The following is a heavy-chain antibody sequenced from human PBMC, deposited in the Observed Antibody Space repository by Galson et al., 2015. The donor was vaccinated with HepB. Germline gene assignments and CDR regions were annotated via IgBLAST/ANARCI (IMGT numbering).Heavy chain of an antibody. D-gene: IGHD4-23*01. CDR2: ISYDGSNK. CDR1: GFTFISYA. J-gene: IGHJ4*02. Sequence: SLRLSCAASGFTFISYAMHWVRQAPGKGLEWVAVISYDGSNKYYADSVKGRFTISRDNSKNTLYLQMNSLRAEDTAVYYSARDDGYGGTPGHFDYWGQGTLVTVSS. V-gene: IGHV3-30-3*01. CDR3: ARDDGYGGTPGHFDY.